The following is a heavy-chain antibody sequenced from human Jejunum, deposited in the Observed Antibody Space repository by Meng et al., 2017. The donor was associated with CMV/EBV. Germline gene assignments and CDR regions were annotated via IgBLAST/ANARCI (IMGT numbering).Heavy chain of an antibody. D-gene: IGHD3-9*01. Sequence: LSWEGSGFTLSKHWMSWVRQAPGKGLEWVANIKEDGSEKYYVDAVKGRFTISRDNVENSLFLQMNSLRADDTAVYYCARDRNLTFWGQGTLVTVSS. CDR2: IKEDGSEK. CDR3: ARDRNLTF. J-gene: IGHJ4*02. CDR1: GFTLSKHW. V-gene: IGHV3-7*01.